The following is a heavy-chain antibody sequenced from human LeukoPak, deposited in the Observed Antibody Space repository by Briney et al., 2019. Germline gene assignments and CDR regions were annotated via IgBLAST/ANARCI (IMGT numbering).Heavy chain of an antibody. CDR3: ARKRSGGDWVFDY. CDR1: GGSISSYY. CDR2: IYYSGST. V-gene: IGHV4-59*01. D-gene: IGHD2-21*02. Sequence: SETLPLTCTVSGGSISSYYWSWIRQPPGKGLEWIGYIYYSGSTNYNPSLKSRVTISVDTSKSQFSLKLSSVTAADTAVYYCARKRSGGDWVFDYWGQGTLVTVSS. J-gene: IGHJ4*02.